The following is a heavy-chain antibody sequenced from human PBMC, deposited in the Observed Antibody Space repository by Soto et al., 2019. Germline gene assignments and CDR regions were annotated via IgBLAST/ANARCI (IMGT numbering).Heavy chain of an antibody. CDR3: ARLNDYGDYYYYYMDV. Sequence: GESLKISCKGSGYSFTSYWIGWVRQMPGKGLEWMGIIYPGDSDTRYSPSFQGQVTISADKSISTAYLQWSSLKASDTAMYYCARLNDYGDYYYYYMDVWGKGTTVTVSS. CDR1: GYSFTSYW. V-gene: IGHV5-51*01. D-gene: IGHD4-17*01. J-gene: IGHJ6*03. CDR2: IYPGDSDT.